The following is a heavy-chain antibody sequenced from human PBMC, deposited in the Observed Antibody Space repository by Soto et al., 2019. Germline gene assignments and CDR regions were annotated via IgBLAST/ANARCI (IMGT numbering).Heavy chain of an antibody. CDR2: ISYDGSNK. D-gene: IGHD3-16*01. CDR3: AKVPVGGAFDI. CDR1: GFTFSSYG. Sequence: QVQLVESGGGVVQPGRSLRLCWAASGFTFSSYGMHWVRQAPGKGLEWVAVISYDGSNKYYADSVKGRFTISRDNSKNTLYLQMNSLRAEDTAVYYCAKVPVGGAFDIWGQGTMVTVSS. J-gene: IGHJ3*02. V-gene: IGHV3-30*18.